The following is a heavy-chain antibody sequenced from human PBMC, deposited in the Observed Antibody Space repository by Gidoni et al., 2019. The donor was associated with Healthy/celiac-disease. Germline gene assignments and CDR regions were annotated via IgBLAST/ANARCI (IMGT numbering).Heavy chain of an antibody. D-gene: IGHD3-22*01. J-gene: IGHJ4*02. V-gene: IGHV4-59*01. CDR2: IYYSGST. CDR1: GGSISSYY. CDR3: ARFRSSGYSDY. Sequence: QVQLQESGPGLEKPSETLALNCTVSGGSISSYYWSWIRQPPGKGLEWIGYIYYSGSTNYNPSLKSRVTISVDTSKNQFSLKLSSVTAADTAVYYCARFRSSGYSDYWGQGTLVTVSS.